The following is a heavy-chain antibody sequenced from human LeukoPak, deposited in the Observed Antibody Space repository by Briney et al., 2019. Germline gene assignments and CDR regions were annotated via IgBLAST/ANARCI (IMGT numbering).Heavy chain of an antibody. V-gene: IGHV4-4*07. CDR2: IYTSGST. CDR1: GGSISSYY. J-gene: IGHJ5*02. Sequence: SETLSLTCTVSGGSISSYYWSWIRQPAGKGLEWIGRIYTSGSTNYNPSLKSRVPMSVDTSKNPFSLKLSSVTAADTAVYYCARGRSKGYCSSTSCYEQWFDPWGQGTLVTVSS. CDR3: ARGRSKGYCSSTSCYEQWFDP. D-gene: IGHD2-2*01.